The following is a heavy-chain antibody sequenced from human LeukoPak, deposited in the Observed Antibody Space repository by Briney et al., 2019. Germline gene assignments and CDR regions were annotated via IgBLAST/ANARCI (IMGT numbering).Heavy chain of an antibody. CDR2: IYTSGST. CDR3: ARDLENYYDSSGYYTWYFDY. D-gene: IGHD3-22*01. CDR1: GGSISSGSYY. J-gene: IGHJ4*02. V-gene: IGHV4-61*02. Sequence: SETLSLTCTVSGGSISSGSYYWSWIQQPAGKGLEWIGRIYTSGSTNYNPSLKSRVTISVDTSKDQFSLKLSSVTAADTAVYYCARDLENYYDSSGYYTWYFDYWGQGTLVTVSS.